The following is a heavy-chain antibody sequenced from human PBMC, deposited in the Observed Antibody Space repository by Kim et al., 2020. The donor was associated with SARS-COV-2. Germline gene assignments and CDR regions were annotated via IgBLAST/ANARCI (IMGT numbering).Heavy chain of an antibody. J-gene: IGHJ4*02. CDR1: GFTFNSFG. CDR2: IIHDGSDK. Sequence: GGSLRLSCAASGFTFNSFGMTWVRQAPGKGLEWVSVIIHDGSDKNHVDSVKGRFTNSRDNAKSSLYLQMNSLRAEDTAVYYCARDNGFQNDYWGQGTLVTVSS. V-gene: IGHV3-7*03. CDR3: ARDNGFQNDY.